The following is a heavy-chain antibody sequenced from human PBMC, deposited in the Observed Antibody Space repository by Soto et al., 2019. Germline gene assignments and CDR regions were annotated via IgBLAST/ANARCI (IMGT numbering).Heavy chain of an antibody. D-gene: IGHD2-15*01. CDR1: GDSISTVAYF. CDR3: ARGRYCLTGRCFPNWFDS. V-gene: IGHV4-30-4*01. J-gene: IGHJ5*01. CDR2: IYKSATT. Sequence: TLSLTCSLSGDSISTVAYFSAWIRQPPGQALEYIGYIYKSATTYYNPSFESRVAISLDTSKSQFSLNVTTVTAADTAVYFCARGRYCLTGRCFPNWFDSWGQGTLVTVSS.